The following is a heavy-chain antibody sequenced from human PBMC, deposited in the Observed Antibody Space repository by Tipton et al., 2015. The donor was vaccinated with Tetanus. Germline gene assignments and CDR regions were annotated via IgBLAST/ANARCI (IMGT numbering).Heavy chain of an antibody. CDR2: IYYSGST. J-gene: IGHJ4*02. D-gene: IGHD6-19*01. Sequence: TLSLTCTVSGGSISSGDYYWSWIRQPPGKGLEWIGYIYYSGSTYYNPSLKSRVTISVDTSKNQFSLKLSSVTAAYTAVYYCARASSGWYGLDFDYWGQGTLVTVSS. CDR3: ARASSGWYGLDFDY. V-gene: IGHV4-30-4*01. CDR1: GGSISSGDYY.